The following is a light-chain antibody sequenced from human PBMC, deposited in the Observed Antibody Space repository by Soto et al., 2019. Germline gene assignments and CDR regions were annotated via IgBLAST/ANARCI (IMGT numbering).Light chain of an antibody. CDR3: QQHGSWLLT. J-gene: IGKJ4*01. Sequence: EIVLTQSPGTLSLSPGERATLSCRASQSVSSTYVAWYQQKPGQAPRLLIYGASSRATGITDRFSGSGSGTDFTLTISRLEPEDFSVYYCQQHGSWLLTFGGGTKVEIK. CDR1: QSVSSTY. V-gene: IGKV3-20*01. CDR2: GAS.